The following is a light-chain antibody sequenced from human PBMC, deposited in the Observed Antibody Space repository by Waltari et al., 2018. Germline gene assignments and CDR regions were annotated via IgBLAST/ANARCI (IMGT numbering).Light chain of an antibody. CDR1: SGDIANNY. Sequence: NFMLTQPHSVSESPGKTVTISCTRSSGDIANNYVQWYQQRPGSVPTTVIYEDDRRPSGVPDRFSGSIDSSSNSASLIISGLKTEDEAAYFCQSYDTSNFWVFGGGTKLTVL. J-gene: IGLJ3*02. CDR3: QSYDTSNFWV. V-gene: IGLV6-57*04. CDR2: EDD.